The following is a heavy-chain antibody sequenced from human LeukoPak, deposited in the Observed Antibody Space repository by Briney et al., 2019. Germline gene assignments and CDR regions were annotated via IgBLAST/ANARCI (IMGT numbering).Heavy chain of an antibody. CDR1: GFTVSSNY. D-gene: IGHD6-19*01. V-gene: IGHV3-21*01. CDR2: ISSSNSYI. J-gene: IGHJ4*02. CDR3: ARDQGLLVVAGRFGY. Sequence: GGSLRLSCAASGFTVSSNYMNWVRQAPGXGLEWVSSISSSNSYIYNADSVKGRFTISRDNAKNSLYLQMNSPRAEDTAVYYCARDQGLLVVAGRFGYWGQGTLVTVSS.